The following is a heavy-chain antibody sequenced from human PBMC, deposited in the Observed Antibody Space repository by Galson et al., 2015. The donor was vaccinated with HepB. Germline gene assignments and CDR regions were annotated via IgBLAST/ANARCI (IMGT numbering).Heavy chain of an antibody. V-gene: IGHV1-8*01. CDR3: ARDGGTRDFWSGYYFDY. J-gene: IGHJ4*02. D-gene: IGHD3-3*01. CDR2: MNPNSGNT. Sequence: VKVSCKASGYTFTSYDINWVRQATGQGLEWMGWMNPNSGNTGYAQKFQGRVTMTRNTSISTAYMELSSLRSDDTAVYYCARDGGTRDFWSGYYFDYWGQGTLVTVSS. CDR1: GYTFTSYD.